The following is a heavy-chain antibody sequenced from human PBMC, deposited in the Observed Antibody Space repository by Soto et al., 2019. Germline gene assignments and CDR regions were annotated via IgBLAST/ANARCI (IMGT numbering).Heavy chain of an antibody. D-gene: IGHD4-17*01. CDR3: ARGHYGRDY. CDR1: EFTFSQHW. CDR2: IKPDGSDK. V-gene: IGHV3-7*01. Sequence: GGSLRLCCSASEFTFSQHWMSWVRQAPGKGLEWVADIKPDGSDKYYVDSVKGRFTISRDNARHSVYLQMNSLRAEDTAMYYCARGHYGRDYWGQGTPVTVSS. J-gene: IGHJ4*02.